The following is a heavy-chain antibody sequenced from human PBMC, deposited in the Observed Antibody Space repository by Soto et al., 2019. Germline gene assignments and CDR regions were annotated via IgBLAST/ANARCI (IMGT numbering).Heavy chain of an antibody. D-gene: IGHD5-12*01. CDR1: GVTFTRQD. V-gene: IGHV1-69*13. Sequence: GXSVKVSCEASGVTFTRQDMRWVRQAPVQGLEWMGGIIPIFGTPQYAEKFQDRVTITADESTSTAYMELSSLTSEDTAVYYCATNEGRDGYSFDYWGQGTLVTVSS. CDR2: IIPIFGTP. CDR3: ATNEGRDGYSFDY. J-gene: IGHJ4*02.